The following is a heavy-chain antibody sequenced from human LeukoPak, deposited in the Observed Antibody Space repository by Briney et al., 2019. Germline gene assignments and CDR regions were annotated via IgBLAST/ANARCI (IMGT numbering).Heavy chain of an antibody. CDR1: GFTFSSYG. V-gene: IGHV3-33*08. CDR3: ARDSPHDYGGNSDWFDP. CDR2: IWYDGSKK. Sequence: PGGSLTLSCAASGFTFSSYGMHWVRQAPGKGLEWVAVIWYDGSKKLYADSVKGRFTVSRDNSKNTLYLQMNSLSPDDTAVYYCARDSPHDYGGNSDWFDPWGQGTLVAVSS. D-gene: IGHD4-23*01. J-gene: IGHJ5*02.